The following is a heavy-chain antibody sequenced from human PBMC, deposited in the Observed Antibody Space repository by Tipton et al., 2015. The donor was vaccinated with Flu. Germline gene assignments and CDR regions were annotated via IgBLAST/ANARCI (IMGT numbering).Heavy chain of an antibody. D-gene: IGHD4-11*01. CDR2: IFHTGNT. CDR3: ARRSYSNYVSEPKNWFDP. CDR1: GYSISSDCY. V-gene: IGHV4-38-2*02. J-gene: IGHJ5*02. Sequence: TLSLTCTVSGYSISSDCYWGWIRQPPGKGLEWIGNIFHTGNTYYNSSLKSRVSISVDRSKNQFSLKVSSVTAADTAVYYCARRSYSNYVSEPKNWFDPWGRGTLVTVSS.